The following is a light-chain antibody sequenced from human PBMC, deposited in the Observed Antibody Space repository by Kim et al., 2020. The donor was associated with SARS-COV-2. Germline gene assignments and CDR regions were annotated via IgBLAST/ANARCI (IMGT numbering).Light chain of an antibody. CDR3: QQYSSYPRT. J-gene: IGKJ1*01. CDR1: QDISSH. V-gene: IGKV1-16*01. CDR2: AAA. Sequence: ASVGDSFTITGRASQDISSHLAWFQQKPGKAPKSLIYAAASLQSGAPSRFSGGGSGTDFTLTISSLQAEDSATYYCQQYSSYPRTFGQGTKVDIK.